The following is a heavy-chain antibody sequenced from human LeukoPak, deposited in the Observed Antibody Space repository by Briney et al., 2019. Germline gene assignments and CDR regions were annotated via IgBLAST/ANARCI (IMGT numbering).Heavy chain of an antibody. CDR2: IWYDGSNK. J-gene: IGHJ6*02. CDR1: GFTFSSNG. Sequence: GGSLRLSCAASGFTFSSNGMHWVRQDPGKGLEWVAVIWYDGSNKYYADSVKGRFTISRDNAKNTLYLQMNSLRAEDTAVYYCASSLRGQYYGMDVWGQGTTVTVSS. V-gene: IGHV3-33*01. D-gene: IGHD4-17*01. CDR3: ASSLRGQYYGMDV.